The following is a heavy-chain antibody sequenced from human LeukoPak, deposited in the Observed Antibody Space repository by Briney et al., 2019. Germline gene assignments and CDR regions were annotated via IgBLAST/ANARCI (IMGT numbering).Heavy chain of an antibody. CDR1: GFSVTYSY. CDR3: AKDSDDY. Sequence: PGGSLRLSCAASGFSVTYSYMSWVRQAPGKGLEWVSAISGSGGSTYYADSVKGRFTISRDNSKNTLYLQMNSLRAEDTAVYYCAKDSDDYWGQGTLVTVSS. V-gene: IGHV3-23*01. J-gene: IGHJ4*02. CDR2: ISGSGGST.